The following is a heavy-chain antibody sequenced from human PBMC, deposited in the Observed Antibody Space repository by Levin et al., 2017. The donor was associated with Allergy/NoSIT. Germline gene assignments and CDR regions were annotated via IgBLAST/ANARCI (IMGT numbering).Heavy chain of an antibody. CDR3: AKDSGVTKYYSGWSWYFDL. D-gene: IGHD5-12*01. J-gene: IGHJ2*01. CDR1: GFTFSSYG. V-gene: IGHV3-30*18. CDR2: ISADGSST. Sequence: AGGSLRLSCAASGFTFSSYGMHWVRQVPGKGLEWVAVISADGSSTYYGDSVKGRFTISRDNSQNMMYLQMNSLRTEDTAVYYCAKDSGVTKYYSGWSWYFDLWGRGTLVTVSS.